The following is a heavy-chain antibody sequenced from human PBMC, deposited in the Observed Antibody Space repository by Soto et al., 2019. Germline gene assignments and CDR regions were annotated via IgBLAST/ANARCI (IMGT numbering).Heavy chain of an antibody. V-gene: IGHV4-31*03. D-gene: IGHD2-15*01. Sequence: PSETLSLTCTVSGGSISSGGYYWSWIRQHPGKGLEWIGYIYYSGSTYYNPSLKSRVTISVDTSKNQFSLKLSSVTAADTAVYYCARDRPAGCSGGSCYSGWFDPWGQGTLVTVSS. J-gene: IGHJ5*02. CDR2: IYYSGST. CDR1: GGSISSGGYY. CDR3: ARDRPAGCSGGSCYSGWFDP.